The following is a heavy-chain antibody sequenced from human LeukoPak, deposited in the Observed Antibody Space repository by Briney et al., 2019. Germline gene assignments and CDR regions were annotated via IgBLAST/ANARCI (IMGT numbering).Heavy chain of an antibody. Sequence: GGSLRLSCAASGFTFSSYSMNWVRQAPGKGLEWVSSISSSSSYIYYADSVKGRFTISRDNAKNSLYLQMNSLRAEDTAVYYCARDSSSGSGGAFDYWGQGTLVTVSS. V-gene: IGHV3-21*01. CDR1: GFTFSSYS. J-gene: IGHJ4*02. D-gene: IGHD6-19*01. CDR2: ISSSSSYI. CDR3: ARDSSSGSGGAFDY.